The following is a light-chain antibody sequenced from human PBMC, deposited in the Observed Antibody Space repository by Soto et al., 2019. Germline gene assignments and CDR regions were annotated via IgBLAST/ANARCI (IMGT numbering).Light chain of an antibody. J-gene: IGKJ1*01. CDR1: QGISSW. Sequence: DIQMTQSPSSVSASVGDRVTITCRASQGISSWLAWYQQKPGKAPKLLIYDASSLDSGVPSSFSGSGSGTEFTLTISSLQPDDSATYYCQQYNSDSRTFGQGTKVDIK. CDR3: QQYNSDSRT. CDR2: DAS. V-gene: IGKV1-5*01.